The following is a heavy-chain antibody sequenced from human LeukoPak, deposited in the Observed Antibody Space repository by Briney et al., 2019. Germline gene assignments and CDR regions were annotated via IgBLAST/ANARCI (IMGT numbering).Heavy chain of an antibody. CDR2: ISAYNGNT. J-gene: IGHJ4*02. V-gene: IGHV1-18*01. Sequence: ASVKVSCKASGYTFTSYGISWVRQAPGQGLEWMGWISAYNGNTNYAQKLQGRVTMTTDTSTSTAYMELRSLRSDDTAVYYCAKKGEGVVITIYFDYWGQGTLVTVSS. CDR3: AKKGEGVVITIYFDY. CDR1: GYTFTSYG. D-gene: IGHD3-3*01.